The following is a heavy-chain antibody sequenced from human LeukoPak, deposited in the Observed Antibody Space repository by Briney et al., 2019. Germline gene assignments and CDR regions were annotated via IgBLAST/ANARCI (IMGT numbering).Heavy chain of an antibody. CDR2: IYYSGST. Sequence: SETLSLNCTVSGGSISSYYWSWIRQTPGKGLEWIGYIYYSGSTNYNPSLKSRVTISVDTSKNQFSLKLSSVTAADTAVYYCARAFPRGNYYGASDIWGQGTMVTVSS. CDR3: ARAFPRGNYYGASDI. CDR1: GGSISSYY. J-gene: IGHJ3*02. V-gene: IGHV4-59*01. D-gene: IGHD3-10*01.